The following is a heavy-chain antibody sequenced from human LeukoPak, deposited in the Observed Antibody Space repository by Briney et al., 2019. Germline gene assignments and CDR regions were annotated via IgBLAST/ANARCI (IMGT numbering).Heavy chain of an antibody. Sequence: SETLSLTCTVSGGSISSYYWSWIRQPAGKGLEWIGRINISGSTNYNPSLKSRVTISVDTSKKHFSLKLTSVTAADTAVYYCAREGFEDDYGDYRNWFDPWGQGTLVTVSS. V-gene: IGHV4-4*07. D-gene: IGHD4-17*01. J-gene: IGHJ5*02. CDR2: INISGST. CDR1: GGSISSYY. CDR3: AREGFEDDYGDYRNWFDP.